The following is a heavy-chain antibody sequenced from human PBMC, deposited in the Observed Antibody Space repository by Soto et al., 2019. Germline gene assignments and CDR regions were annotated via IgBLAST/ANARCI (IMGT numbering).Heavy chain of an antibody. CDR3: ARHQAKFVTDYYHYYDMDC. CDR1: GYRFTTSG. Sequence: GASVKVSCKTSGYRFTTSGITWVRQAPGKGLEWMGWMSPYNGNTNYAEKMQGRGTMTTDTSTRTACMELSSLTSEDTAVYFRARHQAKFVTDYYHYYDMDCLGQVTTATAAS. CDR2: MSPYNGNT. J-gene: IGHJ6*02. V-gene: IGHV1-18*01. D-gene: IGHD3-10*01.